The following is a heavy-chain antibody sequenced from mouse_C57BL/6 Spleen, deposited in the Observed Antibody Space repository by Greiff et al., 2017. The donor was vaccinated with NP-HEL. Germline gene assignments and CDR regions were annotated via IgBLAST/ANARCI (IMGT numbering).Heavy chain of an antibody. V-gene: IGHV14-4*01. CDR3: TGTPYAMDY. CDR2: IDPENGDT. Sequence: EVQLQQSGAELVRPGASVKLSCTASGFNIKDDYMHWVKQRPEQGLEWIGWIDPENGDTEYASKFQGKATITADTSSNTAYLQLSSLTSEDTSVYYCTGTPYAMDYWGQGTSVTVSS. CDR1: GFNIKDDY. J-gene: IGHJ4*01. D-gene: IGHD2-14*01.